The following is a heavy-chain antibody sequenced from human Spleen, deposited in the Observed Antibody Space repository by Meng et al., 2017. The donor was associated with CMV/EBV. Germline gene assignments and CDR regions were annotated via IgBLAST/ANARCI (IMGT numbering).Heavy chain of an antibody. J-gene: IGHJ4*02. V-gene: IGHV1-69*05. CDR1: FRGYP. Sequence: FRGYPISWVRQAPGQGLEWMGGVIPIFGTANYAQNFQGRVTITTDESTSIVYMELNSLRSEDTAVYYCARDQGCNPTSCYSGENYFDSWGQGTLVTVSS. CDR2: VIPIFGTA. CDR3: ARDQGCNPTSCYSGENYFDS. D-gene: IGHD2-2*01.